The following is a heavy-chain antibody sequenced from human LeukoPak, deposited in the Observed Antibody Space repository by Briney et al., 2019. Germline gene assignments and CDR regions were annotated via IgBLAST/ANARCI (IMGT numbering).Heavy chain of an antibody. CDR1: GFTFTSYT. D-gene: IGHD3-10*01. V-gene: IGHV3-21*01. CDR2: ISSGSNYI. CDR3: VRDYYGSGNFDY. Sequence: GGSLRLSCAASGFTFTSYTMNWVRQAPGKGLEWVSSISSGSNYIYHADSVRGRFTISRDNAKNSLYLQMISLRAEDTAVYYCVRDYYGSGNFDYWGQGTLVTVSS. J-gene: IGHJ4*02.